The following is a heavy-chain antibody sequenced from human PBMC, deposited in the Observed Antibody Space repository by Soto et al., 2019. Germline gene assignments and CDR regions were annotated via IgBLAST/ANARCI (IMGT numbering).Heavy chain of an antibody. D-gene: IGHD6-13*01. CDR2: IYTTGT. CDR1: GGSLSSYY. V-gene: IGHV4-4*07. J-gene: IGHJ3*02. CDR3: AGYSSSFGTFDI. Sequence: TSETLSLTCIVSGGSLSSYYWTWIRQPAGKGLEWIGRIYTTGTNYNPSLKSRVTMSVDTSKNQSSLKLSSVTAADTAMYYCAGYSSSFGTFDIWGQGTKVTVSS.